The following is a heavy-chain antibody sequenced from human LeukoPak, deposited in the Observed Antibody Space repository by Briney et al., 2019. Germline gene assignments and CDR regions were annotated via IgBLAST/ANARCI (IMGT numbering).Heavy chain of an antibody. CDR3: ASLVATTKYYYYYMDV. CDR1: GFTFSSYS. CDR2: ISRTT. J-gene: IGHJ6*03. D-gene: IGHD5-12*01. V-gene: IGHV3-48*01. Sequence: GSLRLSCAASGFTFSSYSFNWVRQAPGKGLEWVSYISRTTSYADSVKGRFTISRDNAKSSLYLQMNSLKAEDTAVYYCASLVATTKYYYYYMDVWGKGTTVTISS.